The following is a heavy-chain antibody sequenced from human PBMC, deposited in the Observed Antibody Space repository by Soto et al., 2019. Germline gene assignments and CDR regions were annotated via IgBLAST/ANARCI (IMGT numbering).Heavy chain of an antibody. V-gene: IGHV3-74*01. Sequence: EVQLVESGGGLVQPGGSLRLPCAASGFTFSSYWMHWVRQAPGKGLVWVSRLKSDGSGTTYADSVKGRLTISRDNAKNTLYLQMNSLRAEDTAVYYCVRGEGDYDDGNGYLGRHWGQGTLVTVSS. J-gene: IGHJ4*02. CDR3: VRGEGDYDDGNGYLGRH. CDR1: GFTFSSYW. CDR2: LKSDGSGT. D-gene: IGHD3-3*01.